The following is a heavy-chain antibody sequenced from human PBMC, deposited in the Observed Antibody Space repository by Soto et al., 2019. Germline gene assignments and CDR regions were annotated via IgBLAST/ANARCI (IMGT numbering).Heavy chain of an antibody. J-gene: IGHJ2*01. CDR2: IFHTGST. Sequence: TLSLTCTVSGGSISSGNFSWTWIRQPPGKGLEWIAYIFHTGSTFYNSSLKPRVSISVDRSKNQFSLKLKSVTETDTAVYYCARVKVGDLFPFNWFFDLWGRGTLVTVS. CDR3: ARVKVGDLFPFNWFFDL. V-gene: IGHV4-30-2*01. D-gene: IGHD1-26*01. CDR1: GGSISSGNFS.